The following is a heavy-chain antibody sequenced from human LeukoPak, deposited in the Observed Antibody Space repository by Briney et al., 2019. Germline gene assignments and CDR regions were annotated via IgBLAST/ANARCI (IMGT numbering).Heavy chain of an antibody. CDR3: ARDRDDFWSGYGYYYMDV. Sequence: GGSLRLSCAASGFTFSTYNMNWVRQAPGKGLEWVSYISSSGSTIYYADSVKGRFTISRDNAKNSLYLQMNSLRAEDTAVYYCARDRDDFWSGYGYYYMDVWGKGTTVTVSS. D-gene: IGHD3-3*01. CDR1: GFTFSTYN. J-gene: IGHJ6*03. V-gene: IGHV3-48*04. CDR2: ISSSGSTI.